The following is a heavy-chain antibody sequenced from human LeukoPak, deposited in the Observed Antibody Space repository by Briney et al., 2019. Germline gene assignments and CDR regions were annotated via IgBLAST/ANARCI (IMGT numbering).Heavy chain of an antibody. Sequence: GESLKISCQVSGYSFTNYWIAWVRQMPGQGLEFMGVIYPGDSDTIYSPSFQGQVTISADKPVSTTYLVWNSLKASDTAIFYRARRPWGASAWYFDYWGQGTLVTVSS. D-gene: IGHD6-19*01. V-gene: IGHV5-51*04. CDR2: IYPGDSDT. CDR3: ARRPWGASAWYFDY. J-gene: IGHJ4*02. CDR1: GYSFTNYW.